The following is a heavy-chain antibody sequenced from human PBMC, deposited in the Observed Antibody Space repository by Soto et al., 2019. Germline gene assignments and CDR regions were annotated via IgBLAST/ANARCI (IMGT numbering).Heavy chain of an antibody. CDR1: GFTFSSYG. Sequence: GGSLRLSCAASGFTFSSYGMHWVRQAPGKGLEWVAVISYDGSNKYYADSVKGRFIISRDNSKNTLYLQMNSLRAEDTAVYYCAKAPARAARPTYYYYGMDVWGQGTTVTVSS. J-gene: IGHJ6*02. V-gene: IGHV3-30*18. CDR2: ISYDGSNK. CDR3: AKAPARAARPTYYYYGMDV. D-gene: IGHD6-6*01.